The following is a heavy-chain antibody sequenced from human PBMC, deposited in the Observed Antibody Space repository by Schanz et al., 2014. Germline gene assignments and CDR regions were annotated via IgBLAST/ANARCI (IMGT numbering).Heavy chain of an antibody. Sequence: QVQLVQSGAEVKKPGASVRVSCKASEYSFTSYSMHWVRQAPGQRLEWMGWINTGSGDTKYSQNFRGRVTITRDTSASTAYMELSSLRSEDTAVYYCARDSRPNYDFLTAYYSIDYWGQGTLVTVSS. CDR1: EYSFTSYS. CDR2: INTGSGDT. J-gene: IGHJ4*02. D-gene: IGHD3-9*01. CDR3: ARDSRPNYDFLTAYYSIDY. V-gene: IGHV1-3*04.